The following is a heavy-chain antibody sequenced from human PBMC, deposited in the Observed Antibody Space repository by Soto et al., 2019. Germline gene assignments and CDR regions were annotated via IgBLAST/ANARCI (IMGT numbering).Heavy chain of an antibody. Sequence: ASVKVSCKASGGTFSSYTISWVRQAPGQGLEWMGRIIPILGIANYAQKFQGRVTITADKSTSTAYMELSSLRSEDTAVYYCARVIPNEDSSGLDPAFDIWGQGTMVTV. D-gene: IGHD3-22*01. CDR3: ARVIPNEDSSGLDPAFDI. CDR1: GGTFSSYT. CDR2: IIPILGIA. V-gene: IGHV1-69*02. J-gene: IGHJ3*02.